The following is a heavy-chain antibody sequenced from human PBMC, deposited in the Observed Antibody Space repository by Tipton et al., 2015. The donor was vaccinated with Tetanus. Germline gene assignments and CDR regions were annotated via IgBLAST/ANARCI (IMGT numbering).Heavy chain of an antibody. CDR1: GFTFSNYA. CDR2: IRGTGGTT. J-gene: IGHJ4*02. Sequence: SLRLSCAASGFTFSNYAMSWVRQAPGKGLDWVSAIRGTGGTTFYVDSVKGRFTISRDNSKNMLYLQMSSLRAEDTAIYYCVKESPEVGKGYFDYWGQGTLVTVSS. D-gene: IGHD2-15*01. V-gene: IGHV3-23*01. CDR3: VKESPEVGKGYFDY.